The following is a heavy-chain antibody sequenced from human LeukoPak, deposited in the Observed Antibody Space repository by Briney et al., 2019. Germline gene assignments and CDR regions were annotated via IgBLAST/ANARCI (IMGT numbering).Heavy chain of an antibody. CDR2: ISSSGSTI. CDR1: GFTFSDCY. CDR3: ARGHSGYDFYYYYYMDV. D-gene: IGHD5-12*01. V-gene: IGHV3-11*01. Sequence: GGSLRLSCAASGFTFSDCYMSWIRQAPGKGLEWVSYISSSGSTIYYADSVKGRFTISRDNAKNSLYLQMNSLRAEDTAVYYCARGHSGYDFYYYYYMDVWGKGTTVTISS. J-gene: IGHJ6*03.